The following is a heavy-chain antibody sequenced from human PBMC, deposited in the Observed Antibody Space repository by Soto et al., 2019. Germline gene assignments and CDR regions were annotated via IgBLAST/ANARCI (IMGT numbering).Heavy chain of an antibody. CDR2: ISYDGSNK. CDR3: AKDRNYDSSSGDFDY. CDR1: GFTFSSYG. V-gene: IGHV3-30*18. D-gene: IGHD3-22*01. Sequence: QVQLVESGGGVVQPGRSLRLSCAASGFTFSSYGMHWVRQAPGKGLEWVAVISYDGSNKYYADSVKGRFTISRDNSKNTLYLQMNRLRAEDTAVYYCAKDRNYDSSSGDFDYWGQGTLVTVSS. J-gene: IGHJ4*02.